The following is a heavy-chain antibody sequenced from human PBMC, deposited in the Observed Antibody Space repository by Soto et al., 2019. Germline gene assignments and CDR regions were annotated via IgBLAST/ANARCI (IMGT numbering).Heavy chain of an antibody. CDR2: VYPGDSDT. Sequence: GESLKISCKGSGHSFTSYWIGWVRQMPGKGLEWMGLVYPGDSDTTYSPSFQGQVTFSADKSISTAYLHLNSLEASDTGMYYCPRGGATRGRDPFAIWRQGTLVTVSS. D-gene: IGHD1-26*01. CDR1: GHSFTSYW. CDR3: PRGGATRGRDPFAI. V-gene: IGHV5-51*01. J-gene: IGHJ3*02.